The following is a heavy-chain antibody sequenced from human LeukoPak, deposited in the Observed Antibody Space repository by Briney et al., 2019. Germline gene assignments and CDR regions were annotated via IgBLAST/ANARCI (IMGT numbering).Heavy chain of an antibody. Sequence: GGSLRLSCAASGFTFSNYWMSWVRQAPGKGLEWVSAISGSGGSTYYADSVKGRFTISRDNSKNTLYLQMNSLRAEDTAVYYCAKDTPVLRYFDWSTGGYGMDVWGQGTTVTVSS. D-gene: IGHD3-9*01. V-gene: IGHV3-23*01. CDR3: AKDTPVLRYFDWSTGGYGMDV. CDR1: GFTFSNYW. CDR2: ISGSGGST. J-gene: IGHJ6*02.